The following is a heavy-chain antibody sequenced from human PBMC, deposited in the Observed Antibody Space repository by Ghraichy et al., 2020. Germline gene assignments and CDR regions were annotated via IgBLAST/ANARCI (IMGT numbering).Heavy chain of an antibody. CDR1: GYTFTSHG. V-gene: IGHV1-18*01. CDR3: AREKERTSWYVFDY. D-gene: IGHD6-13*01. CDR2: ISAHNGDT. Sequence: ASVKVSCKASGYTFTSHGISWVRQAPGQGLEWMGWISAHNGDTKYAQKVQGRVTMTRDTSTSTVYMELRSLRSDDTAVYFCAREKERTSWYVFDYWGQGTLVTASS. J-gene: IGHJ4*02.